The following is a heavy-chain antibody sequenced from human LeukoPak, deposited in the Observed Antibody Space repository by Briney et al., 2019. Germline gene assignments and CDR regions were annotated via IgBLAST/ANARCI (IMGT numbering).Heavy chain of an antibody. V-gene: IGHV1-2*02. CDR3: ARVDDTYYYVSSGYSRGSNFDY. J-gene: IGHJ4*02. CDR1: GYTFTGYY. CDR2: INPNSGGT. D-gene: IGHD3-22*01. Sequence: ASVKVSCKASGYTFTGYYMHWVRQAPGQGLEWMGWINPNSGGTNYAQKFQGRVTITRDTSISTAYMELSRLRSDDTAVYYCARVDDTYYYVSSGYSRGSNFDYWGQGTLVTVSS.